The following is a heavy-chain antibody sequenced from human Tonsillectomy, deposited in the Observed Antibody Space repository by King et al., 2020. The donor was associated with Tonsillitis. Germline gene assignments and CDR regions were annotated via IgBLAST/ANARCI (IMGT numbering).Heavy chain of an antibody. CDR1: GDSVSSNSAA. J-gene: IGHJ4*02. CDR2: AYYRSKWFN. Sequence: VQLQQSGPGLVKPSQTLSLTCAISGDSVSSNSAAWNWIRQSPSRGLEWLGRAYYRSKWFNDYAVSVKSRITINPDTSENQFSLQLDSVTPEDTAVYYCARGHGDSSGENFDYWGQGTLVTVSS. D-gene: IGHD3-22*01. CDR3: ARGHGDSSGENFDY. V-gene: IGHV6-1*01.